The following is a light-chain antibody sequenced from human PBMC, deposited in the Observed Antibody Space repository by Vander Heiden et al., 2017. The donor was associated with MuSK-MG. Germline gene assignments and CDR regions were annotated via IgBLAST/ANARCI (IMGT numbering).Light chain of an antibody. CDR3: RQALQTPLT. CDR1: QSLLHSIGYNY. V-gene: IGKV2-28*01. J-gene: IGKJ5*01. CDR2: LGS. Sequence: DIVMTQSPLSLPVTPGEPASISCRSSQSLLHSIGYNYLDWYLQKPGQSPQLLIYLGSNRASGVPDRFSGSGSGTDFTLKISRVEAEDVGVYYCRQALQTPLTFGQGTRLEIK.